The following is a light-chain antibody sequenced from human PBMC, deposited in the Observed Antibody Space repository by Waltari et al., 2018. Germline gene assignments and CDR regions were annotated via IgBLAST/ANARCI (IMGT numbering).Light chain of an antibody. CDR2: KAS. V-gene: IGKV1-5*03. CDR1: QSIDNW. CDR3: QQYDRFSAT. J-gene: IGKJ1*01. Sequence: DIQMTQSPSTLSASVGDRVTITCRASQSIDNWLAWYQQKPGKAPKLLIYKASRLESGVPSRFSGSGSGAEFTLTISSLQPDDSATYYFQQYDRFSATFGQGTQVEIK.